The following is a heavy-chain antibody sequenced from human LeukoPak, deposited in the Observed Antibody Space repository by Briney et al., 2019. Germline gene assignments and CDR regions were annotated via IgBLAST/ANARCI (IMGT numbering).Heavy chain of an antibody. D-gene: IGHD2-15*01. Sequence: PSETLSLTCTVSGGSISSGGYYWSWIRQHPGKGLEWIGYIYYSGSTYYNPSLKRRVTISVDTSKNQFSLKLSSVTAADTAVYYCARESTVAPRLYGMDVWGQGTTVTVS. J-gene: IGHJ6*02. CDR3: ARESTVAPRLYGMDV. CDR2: IYYSGST. CDR1: GGSISSGGYY. V-gene: IGHV4-31*03.